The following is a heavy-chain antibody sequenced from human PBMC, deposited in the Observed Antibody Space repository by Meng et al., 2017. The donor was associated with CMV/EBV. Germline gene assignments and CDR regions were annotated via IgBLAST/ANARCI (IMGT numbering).Heavy chain of an antibody. CDR2: IYTSGST. J-gene: IGHJ4*02. V-gene: IGHV4-4*07. Sequence: QVQLQEAGPGLVKPSETLSLTCTFSGGSNSSYYWSWIRQPAGKGLEWIGRIYTSGSTNYNPSLKSRVTMSVDTSKNQFSLKLSSVTAADTAVYYCARGGLYYYDSSGHFDYWGQGTLVTVSS. CDR1: GGSNSSYY. CDR3: ARGGLYYYDSSGHFDY. D-gene: IGHD3-22*01.